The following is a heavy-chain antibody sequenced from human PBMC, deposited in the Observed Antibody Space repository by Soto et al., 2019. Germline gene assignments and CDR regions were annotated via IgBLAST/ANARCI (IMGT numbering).Heavy chain of an antibody. Sequence: SETLSLTCAVYGGFLSESHWTWIRQPPGKGLEWIGEINHVGGTNYNPSLKSRVTMSVDTSQNQFSLRLISVTAADTAMYFCVRIRYQLPSSVLWLDPWGQGTPVTVSS. D-gene: IGHD3-16*01. CDR1: GGFLSESH. V-gene: IGHV4-34*01. CDR2: INHVGGT. CDR3: VRIRYQLPSSVLWLDP. J-gene: IGHJ5*02.